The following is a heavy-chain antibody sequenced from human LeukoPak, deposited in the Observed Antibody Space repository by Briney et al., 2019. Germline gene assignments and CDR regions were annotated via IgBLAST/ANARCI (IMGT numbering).Heavy chain of an antibody. CDR3: ARMAAIDY. V-gene: IGHV3-7*01. D-gene: IGHD1-26*01. CDR2: INQDGSEK. Sequence: GGSLRLSCAAPGFTFSNYWMSWVRQAPGKGLEWLANINQDGSEKYYVDSVKGRFTISRDNAKNSLFLQMNNLRAEDTAVYYCARMAAIDYWGQGTLVTVSS. CDR1: GFTFSNYW. J-gene: IGHJ4*02.